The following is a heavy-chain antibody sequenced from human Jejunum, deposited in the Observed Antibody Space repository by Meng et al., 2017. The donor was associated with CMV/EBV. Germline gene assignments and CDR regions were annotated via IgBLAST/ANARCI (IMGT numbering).Heavy chain of an antibody. CDR2: IHSSGAT. CDR1: DDSISSYS. V-gene: IGHV4-4*07. D-gene: IGHD5-24*01. CDR3: AKEMSRTGFFDY. J-gene: IGHJ4*02. Sequence: QLQESGPGLVEPPETLSLTCTVSDDSISSYSWSWIRQPAGKGLEWIGRIHSSGATNYNPSLKSRVSMSVDMAKKQFSLNLNSVTAADTAVYYCAKEMSRTGFFDYWGQGTMVTVSS.